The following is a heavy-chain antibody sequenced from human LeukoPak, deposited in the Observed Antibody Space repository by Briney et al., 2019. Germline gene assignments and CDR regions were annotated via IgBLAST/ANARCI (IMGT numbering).Heavy chain of an antibody. CDR1: GGTFSSYA. CDR2: IIPILGIA. Sequence: SVKVSCKASGGTFSSYAISWVRQAPGQGLEWMGRIIPILGIANYAQKFQGRVTITADKSTSTAYMELSSLRFEDTAVYYCARQTTVVTPLDYWGQGTLVTVSS. CDR3: ARQTTVVTPLDY. V-gene: IGHV1-69*04. J-gene: IGHJ4*02. D-gene: IGHD4-17*01.